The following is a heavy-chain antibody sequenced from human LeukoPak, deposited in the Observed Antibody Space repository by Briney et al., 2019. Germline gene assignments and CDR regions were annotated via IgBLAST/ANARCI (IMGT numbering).Heavy chain of an antibody. J-gene: IGHJ4*02. Sequence: GGSLRLSCAASGFTFSADWMHWVRQAPGQGLVWVSRVKYDGSAATYADSVKRLFTISRNNAKNILYLQMNSLRVDDTAVYYCTRDFDWLLFDYWGQGTLVTVSS. V-gene: IGHV3-74*01. D-gene: IGHD3-9*01. CDR1: GFTFSADW. CDR2: VKYDGSAA. CDR3: TRDFDWLLFDY.